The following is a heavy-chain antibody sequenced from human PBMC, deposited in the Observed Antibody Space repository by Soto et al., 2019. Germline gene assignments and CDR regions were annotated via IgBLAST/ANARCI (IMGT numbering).Heavy chain of an antibody. CDR1: GYTFTSYG. D-gene: IGHD2-15*01. CDR3: ARVTCSGGSCYHGWFDP. J-gene: IGHJ5*02. V-gene: IGHV1-18*01. Sequence: QVPLVQSGAEVKKPGASVKVSCKASGYTFTSYGISWVRQAPGQGLEWMGWISAYNGNTNYAQKLQGRVTMTTDTSTSTAYMELRSLRSDDTAVYYCARVTCSGGSCYHGWFDPWGQGTLVTVSS. CDR2: ISAYNGNT.